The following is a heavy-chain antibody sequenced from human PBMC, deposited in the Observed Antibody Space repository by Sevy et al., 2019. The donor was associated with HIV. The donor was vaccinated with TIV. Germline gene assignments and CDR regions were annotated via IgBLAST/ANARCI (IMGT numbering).Heavy chain of an antibody. CDR2: INPSGGST. D-gene: IGHD2-21*02. V-gene: IGHV1-46*01. J-gene: IGHJ4*02. CDR1: GYSFTSYE. Sequence: ASVKVSCKASGYSFTSYEIHWVRQAPGQGLEWMGIINPSGGSTSHAQKFQDRVTMIRDTSTTTVYMELSSLRSEDTAVYFCARLRACGGDCYYYDFWGQGTLVTVSS. CDR3: ARLRACGGDCYYYDF.